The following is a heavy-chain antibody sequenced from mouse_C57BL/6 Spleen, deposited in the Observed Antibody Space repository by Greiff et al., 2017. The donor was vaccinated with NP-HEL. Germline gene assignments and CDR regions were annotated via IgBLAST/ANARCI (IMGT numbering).Heavy chain of an antibody. J-gene: IGHJ3*01. CDR3: ARQGDCAWFAC. V-gene: IGHV5-12*01. CDR1: GFNFSDYY. Sequence: EVKLVESGGGLVQPGGSLKFSCAASGFNFSDYYMYWVRQTPEKRLEWVAYISNGGGSTYYPDTVKGRFTITRDTAKNTLYLQVSRLKSEDTAVYYSARQGDCAWFACWGAGALVTVS. CDR2: ISNGGGST. D-gene: IGHD2-13*01.